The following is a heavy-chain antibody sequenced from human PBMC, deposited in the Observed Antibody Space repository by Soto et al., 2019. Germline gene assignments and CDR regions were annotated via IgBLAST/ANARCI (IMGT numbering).Heavy chain of an antibody. CDR1: GGTFSSYT. J-gene: IGHJ4*02. CDR3: ARYSGSRGDY. V-gene: IGHV1-69*02. CDR2: IIPILGIA. Sequence: QVQLVQSGAEVKKPGSSVKVSCKASGGTFSSYTISWVRQAPGQGLEWMGRIIPILGIANYAQKFQGRVXIXXDKATSTAYMELSILRSEDTAVYSCARYSGSRGDYWGQGTLVTDFS. D-gene: IGHD6-13*01.